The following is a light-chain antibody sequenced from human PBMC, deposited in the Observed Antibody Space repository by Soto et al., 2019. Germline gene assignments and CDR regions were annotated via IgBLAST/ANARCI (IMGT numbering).Light chain of an antibody. CDR3: HQYDNLPYS. V-gene: IGKV1-33*01. CDR1: QDISRY. J-gene: IGKJ2*01. CDR2: EAS. Sequence: DIQMTQSPSSLSGSVGDRITITCQASQDISRYLSWHQQKPGKAPKLLIHEASNLETGVPSRFSGSGSGTDFAFTISSLQPEDIATYYCHQYDNLPYSFGQGTKLEIK.